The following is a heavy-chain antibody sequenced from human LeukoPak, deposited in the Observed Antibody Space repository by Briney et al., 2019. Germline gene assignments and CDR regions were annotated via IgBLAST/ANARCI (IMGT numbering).Heavy chain of an antibody. J-gene: IGHJ4*02. CDR2: ISYDGSNT. Sequence: GGSLRLSCAASGFTFSNYGIHWVRQAPGKGLEWVALISYDGSNTWYADSVKGRFIISRDNSKNTLYLQMNSLRAEDTAVYYCAKFALRYCSGGSCHPFDYWGQGTLVTVSS. V-gene: IGHV3-30*18. CDR1: GFTFSNYG. D-gene: IGHD2-15*01. CDR3: AKFALRYCSGGSCHPFDY.